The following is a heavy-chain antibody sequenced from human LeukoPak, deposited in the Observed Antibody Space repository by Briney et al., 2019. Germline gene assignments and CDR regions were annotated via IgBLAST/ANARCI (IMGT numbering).Heavy chain of an antibody. CDR2: MNPNSGNT. J-gene: IGHJ4*02. CDR1: GYTFTSYD. CDR3: YYYDSSGYYDLTDY. V-gene: IGHV1-8*01. Sequence: EASVKVSCKASGYTFTSYDINWVRQATGQGLEWMGWMNPNSGNTGYAQKFQGRVTMTRNTSISTAYMELSSLRSEDTAVYYCYYYDSSGYYDLTDYWGQGTLVTVSS. D-gene: IGHD3-22*01.